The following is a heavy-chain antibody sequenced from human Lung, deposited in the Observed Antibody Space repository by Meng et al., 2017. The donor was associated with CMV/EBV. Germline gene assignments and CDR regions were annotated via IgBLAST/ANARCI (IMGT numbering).Heavy chain of an antibody. D-gene: IGHD1-26*01. V-gene: IGHV1-18*01. CDR1: GYTFTGYG. CDR2: ISTYNDDK. CDR3: ARDRVGEPTFDY. Sequence: ASLKVSXKTSGYTFTGYGISWVRQAPGQGLEWMGWISTYNDDKTYVQKFQTRVTMTTDRSTSTAYMELRNLRSDDTAVYYCARDRVGEPTFDYWGQGTLVTVSS. J-gene: IGHJ4*01.